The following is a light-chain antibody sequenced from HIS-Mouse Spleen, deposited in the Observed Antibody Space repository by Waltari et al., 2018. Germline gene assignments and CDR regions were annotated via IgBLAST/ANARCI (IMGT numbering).Light chain of an antibody. CDR3: NSRDSSGNRWV. CDR1: SLRSYY. J-gene: IGLJ3*02. Sequence: SSELTQDPAVSVALGQTVRITCQGDSLRSYYASWYQQKPGQAPVLFINGKNNRPSGIPDRFSGSSSGNTASLTITGAQAEDEADYYCNSRDSSGNRWVFGGGTKLTVL. V-gene: IGLV3-19*01. CDR2: GKN.